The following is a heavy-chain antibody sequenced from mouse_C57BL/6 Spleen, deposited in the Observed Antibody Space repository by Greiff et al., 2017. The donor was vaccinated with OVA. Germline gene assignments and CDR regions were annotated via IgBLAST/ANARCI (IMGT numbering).Heavy chain of an antibody. CDR3: TTTVVATAWFAY. V-gene: IGHV5-9-1*02. CDR2: ISSGGDYI. D-gene: IGHD1-1*01. CDR1: GFTFSSYA. J-gene: IGHJ3*01. Sequence: EVMLVESGEGLVKPGGSLKLSCAASGFTFSSYAMSWVRQTPEKRLEWVAYISSGGDYIYYADTVKGRFTISRDNARNTLYLQMRSLKSADTAMYYCTTTVVATAWFAYWGQGTLVTVSA.